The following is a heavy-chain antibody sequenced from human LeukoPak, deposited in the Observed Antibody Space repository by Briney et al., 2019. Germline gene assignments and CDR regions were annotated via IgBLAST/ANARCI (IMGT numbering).Heavy chain of an antibody. J-gene: IGHJ4*02. Sequence: SETLSLTCTVSGGSISSNDYYWGWIRQPPGKGLEWIGSIYYSGSTYYNPSLKSRVTISVDTSKNQFSVKLSSMTAADTAVYYCARMVWFADGDYPDYWGQGTLVTVSS. V-gene: IGHV4-39*07. D-gene: IGHD4-17*01. CDR1: GGSISSNDYY. CDR3: ARMVWFADGDYPDY. CDR2: IYYSGST.